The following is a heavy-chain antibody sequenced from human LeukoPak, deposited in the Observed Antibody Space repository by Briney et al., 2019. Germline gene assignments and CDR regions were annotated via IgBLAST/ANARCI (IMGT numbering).Heavy chain of an antibody. CDR3: ARGFGSGWYGHWYFDL. CDR1: GGSISSGGYY. V-gene: IGHV4-30-2*01. Sequence: SETLSLTCTVSGGSISSGGYYWSWIRQPPGKGLEWIGYIYHSGSTYYNPSLKSRVTISVDRSKNQFSLKLSSVTAADTAVYYCARGFGSGWYGHWYFDLWGRGTLVTVSS. CDR2: IYHSGST. D-gene: IGHD6-19*01. J-gene: IGHJ2*01.